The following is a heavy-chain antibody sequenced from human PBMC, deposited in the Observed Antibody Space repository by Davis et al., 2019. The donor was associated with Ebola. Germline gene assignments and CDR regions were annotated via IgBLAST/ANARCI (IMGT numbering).Heavy chain of an antibody. Sequence: MPSETLSLTCTVSGGSISSSSYYWGWIRQPPGKGLEWIGSIYYSGSTYYNPSLKSRVTISVDTSKNQFSLKLSSVTAADTAVYYCARHQWFGEGVFDYWGQGTLVTVSP. CDR3: ARHQWFGEGVFDY. J-gene: IGHJ4*02. CDR2: IYYSGST. D-gene: IGHD3-10*01. V-gene: IGHV4-39*01. CDR1: GGSISSSSYY.